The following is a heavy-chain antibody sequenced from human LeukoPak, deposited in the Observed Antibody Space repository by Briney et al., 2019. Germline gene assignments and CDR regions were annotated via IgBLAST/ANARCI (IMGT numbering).Heavy chain of an antibody. V-gene: IGHV3-73*01. CDR2: IRSKANSYAT. CDR1: GFTFSGSA. D-gene: IGHD4-17*01. Sequence: PGGSLRLSCAASGFTFSGSAMHWVRQASGKGLEWVGRIRSKANSYATAYAASVKGRFTISRDDSKNTAYLQMNSLKTEDTAVYYCTTHPTTEGSVWGQGTLVTVSS. J-gene: IGHJ4*02. CDR3: TTHPTTEGSV.